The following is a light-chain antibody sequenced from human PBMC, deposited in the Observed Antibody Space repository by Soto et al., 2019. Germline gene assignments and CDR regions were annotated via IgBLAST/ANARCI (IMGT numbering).Light chain of an antibody. J-gene: IGKJ1*01. CDR2: AAS. V-gene: IGKV1-6*01. Sequence: AIQMTQSPSSLSASVGDRVTITCRASQGIRNDLGWYQQKPGKAPKLLIYAASSLQSGVPSRFSGSGPGTDFTLTIRSLQPEDFATYYCLQDYNYPPTFGQGTKVEIK. CDR1: QGIRND. CDR3: LQDYNYPPT.